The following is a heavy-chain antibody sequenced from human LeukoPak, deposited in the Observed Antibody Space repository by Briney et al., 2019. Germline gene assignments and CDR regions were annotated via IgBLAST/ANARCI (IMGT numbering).Heavy chain of an antibody. CDR1: GYSISSGYY. D-gene: IGHD1-1*01. Sequence: PSENLSRTCTGSGYSISSGYYWGWIRQPPGKGLEGIGSIYHSGSTYYNPTLKSRVTISVATSKNQFSLKLSSVTAADTAVYYCAGAGTTGTTIDYYYYYMDVWGKGTTVTVSS. V-gene: IGHV4-38-2*02. CDR2: IYHSGST. J-gene: IGHJ6*03. CDR3: AGAGTTGTTIDYYYYYMDV.